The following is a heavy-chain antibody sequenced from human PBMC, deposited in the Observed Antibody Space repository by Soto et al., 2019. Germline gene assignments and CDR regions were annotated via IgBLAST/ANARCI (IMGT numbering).Heavy chain of an antibody. D-gene: IGHD2-2*01. CDR1: GYSISSGYY. CDR2: IYHSGST. V-gene: IGHV4-38-2*01. CDR3: ATPAPAAYYYYGMDV. Sequence: SETLSLTCAVSGYSISSGYYWGWIRQPPGKGLERIGSIYHSGSTYYNPSLKSRVTISVDTSKNQFSLKLSSVTAADTAVYYCATPAPAAYYYYGMDVWGQGTTVTVSS. J-gene: IGHJ6*02.